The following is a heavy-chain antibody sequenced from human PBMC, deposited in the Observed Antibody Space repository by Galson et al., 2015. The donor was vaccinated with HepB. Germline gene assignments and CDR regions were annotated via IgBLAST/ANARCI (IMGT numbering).Heavy chain of an antibody. CDR1: GYALTDYG. V-gene: IGHV1-18*04. CDR3: ARDRPMTASWLDA. J-gene: IGHJ5*02. D-gene: IGHD2-21*02. CDR2: ISGYNGKT. Sequence: SVKVSCKASGYALTDYGVSWVRQAPGQGLEWMGWISGYNGKTNYAQKLQGRVTMTADTSTGTAYMELRNLRSDDTAMYYCARDRPMTASWLDAWGQGTLVTISS.